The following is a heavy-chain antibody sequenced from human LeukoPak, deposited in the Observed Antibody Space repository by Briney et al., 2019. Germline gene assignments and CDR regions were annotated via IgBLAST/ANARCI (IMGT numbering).Heavy chain of an antibody. J-gene: IGHJ3*02. CDR3: ARHERDASLDHALDI. Sequence: SETLSLTCTVSGGSISSYYWSWIRQAPGKGLEWIGYIYYSGTTSYNPSLKSRVTILVDTSKNQFSLKLSSVPAADTAVYYCARHERDASLDHALDIWGQGTVVTVSS. CDR1: GGSISSYY. D-gene: IGHD5-24*01. CDR2: IYYSGTT. V-gene: IGHV4-59*08.